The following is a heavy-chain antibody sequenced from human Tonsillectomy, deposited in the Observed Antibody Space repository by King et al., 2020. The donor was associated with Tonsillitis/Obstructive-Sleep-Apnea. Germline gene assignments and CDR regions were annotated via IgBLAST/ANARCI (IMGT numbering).Heavy chain of an antibody. CDR1: GYTFTGNY. Sequence: KLVQSGAEVKKPGASVKVSCKASGYTFTGNYIHWVRQAPGQGLEWVGRINPNSGDTIYAQKFQGRVTMTRDTSITTAYMELSRLRSDDTAVYYCARHYYGSSFNYYYMDVWAKGTTVTVSS. V-gene: IGHV1-2*06. J-gene: IGHJ6*03. CDR3: ARHYYGSSFNYYYMDV. D-gene: IGHD6-6*01. CDR2: INPNSGDT.